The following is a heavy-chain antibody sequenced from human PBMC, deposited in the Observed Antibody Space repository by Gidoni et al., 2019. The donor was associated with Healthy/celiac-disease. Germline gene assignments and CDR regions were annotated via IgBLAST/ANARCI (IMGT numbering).Heavy chain of an antibody. CDR2: ISWNSGSI. Sequence: EVQLVESGGGLVQPGRSLRLSCAASGFTFDDYAMHWVRQAPGKSLECVAGISWNSGSIGYTDSVKGRFTISRDNAKNSLYLQMNSLRAEDTALYYCAKASKENDAFDIWGQGTMVTVSS. J-gene: IGHJ3*02. CDR1: GFTFDDYA. CDR3: AKASKENDAFDI. V-gene: IGHV3-9*01.